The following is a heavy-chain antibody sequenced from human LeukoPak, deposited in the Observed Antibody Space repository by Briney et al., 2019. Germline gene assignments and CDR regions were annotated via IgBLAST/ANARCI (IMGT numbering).Heavy chain of an antibody. CDR1: VGSLSSSNW. D-gene: IGHD3-3*01. CDR3: ARLTYYDFWRFDH. Sequence: SETLSLTCAVSVGSLSSSNWGSWVRQPPGKGLKWIGEIYHSGSTNYNPSLKSRVTISVDKSKNQFSLKLSSVTAVDTAVYYCARLTYYDFWRFDHWGQGTLVTVSS. V-gene: IGHV4-4*02. J-gene: IGHJ4*02. CDR2: IYHSGST.